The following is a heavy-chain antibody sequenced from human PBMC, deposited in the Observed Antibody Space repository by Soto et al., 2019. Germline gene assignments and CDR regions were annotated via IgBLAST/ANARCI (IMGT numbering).Heavy chain of an antibody. Sequence: GGSLRLSCAASGFTFSSYSMNWVRQAPGKGLEWVSSISSSSSYIYYADSVKGRFTISRDNAKNSLYLQMNSLRAEDTAVYYCARTYCSGGSCHYYFDYWGQGTLVTVSS. D-gene: IGHD2-15*01. CDR3: ARTYCSGGSCHYYFDY. CDR1: GFTFSSYS. CDR2: ISSSSSYI. J-gene: IGHJ4*02. V-gene: IGHV3-21*01.